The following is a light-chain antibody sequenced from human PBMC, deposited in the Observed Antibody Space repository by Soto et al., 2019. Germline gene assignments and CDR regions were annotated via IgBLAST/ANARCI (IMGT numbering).Light chain of an antibody. Sequence: DIQMTQSPSTLSASVGDRVTITCRASQSISSWLAWYQQKPGKAPKLLIYDASSLESVVPSRFSGSGSVTEFTLTISSLQPDDLAIYYCHQYNSYPRTFGQGTKVEIK. V-gene: IGKV1-5*01. CDR2: DAS. CDR3: HQYNSYPRT. J-gene: IGKJ1*01. CDR1: QSISSW.